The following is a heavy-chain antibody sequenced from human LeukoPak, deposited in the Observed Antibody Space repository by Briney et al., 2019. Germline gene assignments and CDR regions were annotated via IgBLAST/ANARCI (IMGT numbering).Heavy chain of an antibody. CDR3: AREWAHSSGYYVLYYYYGMDV. Sequence: GGSLRLSCAASGFTFSSYAMSWVRQAPGKGLEWVSSISSSSSYIYYADSVKGRFTISRDNAKNSLYLQMNSLRAEDTAVYYCAREWAHSSGYYVLYYYYGMDVWGQGTTVTVSS. D-gene: IGHD3-22*01. CDR1: GFTFSSYA. J-gene: IGHJ6*02. V-gene: IGHV3-21*01. CDR2: ISSSSSYI.